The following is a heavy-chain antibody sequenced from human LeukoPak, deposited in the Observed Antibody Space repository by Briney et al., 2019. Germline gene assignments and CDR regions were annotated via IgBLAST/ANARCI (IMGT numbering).Heavy chain of an antibody. Sequence: SETLSLTCAVYGGSFSGYYWSWIRQPPGKGLEWIGEINHSGSTNYNPSLKSRVTISVDTSKNQFSLKLSSVTAADTAVYYCARRRGGYGSGSYYSGEFDYWGQGTLVTVSS. J-gene: IGHJ4*02. CDR3: ARRRGGYGSGSYYSGEFDY. D-gene: IGHD3-10*01. CDR2: INHSGST. CDR1: GGSFSGYY. V-gene: IGHV4-34*01.